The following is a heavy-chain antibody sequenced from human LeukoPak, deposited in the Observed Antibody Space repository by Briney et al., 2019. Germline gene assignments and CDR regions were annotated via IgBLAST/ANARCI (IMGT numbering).Heavy chain of an antibody. V-gene: IGHV1-8*01. CDR3: ARGAIVVVPATPFDP. Sequence: GASVTVSCKASGYTFTSYDINWVRQATGQGLEWMGWMNPNSGNTGYAQKFQGRVTMTRNTSISTAYMELSSLRSEDTAAYYCARGAIVVVPATPFDPWGQGTLVTVSS. CDR2: MNPNSGNT. D-gene: IGHD2-2*01. J-gene: IGHJ5*02. CDR1: GYTFTSYD.